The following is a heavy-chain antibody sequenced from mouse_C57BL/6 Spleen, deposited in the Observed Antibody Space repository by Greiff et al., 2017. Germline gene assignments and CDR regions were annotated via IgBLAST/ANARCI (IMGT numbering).Heavy chain of an antibody. D-gene: IGHD1-1*01. CDR2: INPSNGGT. V-gene: IGHV1-19*01. Sequence: EVQLQQPGPVLVKPGASVKMSCKASGYTFTDYYMNWVKQSHGQSLEWIGVINPSNGGTSYNQKFKGKATLTVDKSSSTAYMELNSLTSDDSAVYCCARPPLFGSSPSWYFDVWGTGTTVTVSS. J-gene: IGHJ1*03. CDR3: ARPPLFGSSPSWYFDV. CDR1: GYTFTDYY.